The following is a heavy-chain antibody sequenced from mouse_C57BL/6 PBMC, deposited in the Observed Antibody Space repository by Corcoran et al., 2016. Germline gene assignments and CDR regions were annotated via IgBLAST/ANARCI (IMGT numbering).Heavy chain of an antibody. V-gene: IGHV1-19*01. D-gene: IGHD2-5*01. Sequence: EVQLQQSGPVLVKPGASVKMSCKASGYTFTDYYMNWVKQSHGKSLEWIGVINPYNGGTSYNQKFKGKATLTVDKSSSTAYMELNSLTSEDSAVYYCATYYSNYGYFDVWGTGTTVTVSS. CDR1: GYTFTDYY. J-gene: IGHJ1*03. CDR3: ATYYSNYGYFDV. CDR2: INPYNGGT.